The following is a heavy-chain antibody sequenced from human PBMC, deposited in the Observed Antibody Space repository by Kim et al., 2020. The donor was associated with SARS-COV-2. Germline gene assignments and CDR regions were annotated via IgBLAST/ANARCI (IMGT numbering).Heavy chain of an antibody. CDR1: GYTFTGYY. J-gene: IGHJ5*02. CDR3: ARVFLELWFGELSWFDP. CDR2: INPNSGGT. D-gene: IGHD3-10*01. V-gene: IGHV1-2*02. Sequence: ASVKVSCKASGYTFTGYYMHWVRQAPGQGLEWMGWINPNSGGTNYAQKFQGRVTMTRDTSISTAYMGLSRLRSDDTAVYYCARVFLELWFGELSWFDPWGQGTLVTVSS.